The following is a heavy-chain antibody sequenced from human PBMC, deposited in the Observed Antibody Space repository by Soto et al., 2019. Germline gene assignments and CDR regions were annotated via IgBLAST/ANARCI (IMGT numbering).Heavy chain of an antibody. Sequence: GASVKVSCKASGYTFTSYVVNWVRQAPGQGLEWMGRIIPISGAANYAQKFQGRVTITADKSTSTSYMELSSLRSEDTAVYYCARDMTRTVVPYFDFWGQGTLVTVS. CDR2: IIPISGAA. CDR1: GYTFTSYV. J-gene: IGHJ4*02. V-gene: IGHV1-69*06. D-gene: IGHD1-7*01. CDR3: ARDMTRTVVPYFDF.